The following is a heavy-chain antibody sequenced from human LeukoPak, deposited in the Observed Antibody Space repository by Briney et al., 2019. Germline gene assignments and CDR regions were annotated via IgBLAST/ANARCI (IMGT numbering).Heavy chain of an antibody. V-gene: IGHV4-59*01. J-gene: IGHJ2*01. CDR1: GGSISNYY. D-gene: IGHD2-15*01. Sequence: KPSETLSLTYTVSGGSISNYYWSWIRQPPGKGLEWIGYIYHSGSTNYNPSLKTRVTISVDTSKNQFSLRLSSVTAADTAVYYCARAGSWIGSLSLWGRGTLVTVSS. CDR2: IYHSGST. CDR3: ARAGSWIGSLSL.